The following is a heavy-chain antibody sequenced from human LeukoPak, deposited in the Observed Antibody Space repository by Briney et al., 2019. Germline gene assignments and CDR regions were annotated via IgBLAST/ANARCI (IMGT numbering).Heavy chain of an antibody. Sequence: GASVKVSCKASGYTFTGYYMHWVRQAPGQGLEWMGWINPNSGGTNYAQKFQGRVTMTRDTSISTAYMELSRLRSDDTAVYYCARDQSDYDFWSGYLYYFDYWGQGTLVTVSS. V-gene: IGHV1-2*02. CDR3: ARDQSDYDFWSGYLYYFDY. J-gene: IGHJ4*02. CDR2: INPNSGGT. CDR1: GYTFTGYY. D-gene: IGHD3-3*01.